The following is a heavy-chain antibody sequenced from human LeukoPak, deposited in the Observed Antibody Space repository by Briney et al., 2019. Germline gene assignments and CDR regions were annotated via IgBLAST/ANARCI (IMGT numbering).Heavy chain of an antibody. CDR1: GFTFGRYG. CDR3: VRGYYGVDY. D-gene: IGHD4-17*01. J-gene: IGHJ4*02. Sequence: PGGSLRLSCAASGFTFGRYGMHWVRQAPGKGLEWVSVIRYDGSKKYYEDSVKGRFTISRDNSKNTLYLQMNRLRVEDTAMYYCVRGYYGVDYWGQGTLVTVSS. V-gene: IGHV3-33*01. CDR2: IRYDGSKK.